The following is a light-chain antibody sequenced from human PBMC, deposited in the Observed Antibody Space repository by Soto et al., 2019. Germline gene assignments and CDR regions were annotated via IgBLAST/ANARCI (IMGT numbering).Light chain of an antibody. CDR2: DAS. CDR3: QQYGSSALT. J-gene: IGKJ5*01. V-gene: IGKV3-20*01. CDR1: QSIKSSY. Sequence: EIVLTQSPGTLSLSPGERVTLSCRASQSIKSSYLAWYQQKPGQAPRLLICDASSRAPGIPDRFSGSGSGTDFTLTIRRLEPEDFAVYYCQQYGSSALTFGQGTRLEIK.